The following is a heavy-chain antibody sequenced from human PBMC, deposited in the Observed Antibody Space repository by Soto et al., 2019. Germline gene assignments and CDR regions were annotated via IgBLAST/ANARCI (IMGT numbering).Heavy chain of an antibody. V-gene: IGHV4-30-4*01. CDR3: ARSVRFLEWFVQFDP. D-gene: IGHD3-3*01. J-gene: IGHJ5*02. Sequence: SETLSLTCTVSGGSISSGDYYWSWIRQPPGKGLEWIGYIYYSGSTYYNPSLKSRVTISVDTSKNQFSPKLSSVTAADTAVYYCARSVRFLEWFVQFDPWGQGTLVTVSS. CDR1: GGSISSGDYY. CDR2: IYYSGST.